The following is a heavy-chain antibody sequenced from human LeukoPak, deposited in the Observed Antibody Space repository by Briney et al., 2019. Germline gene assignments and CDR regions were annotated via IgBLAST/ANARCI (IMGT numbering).Heavy chain of an antibody. CDR3: AKVSYSYGLKKTDAFDI. V-gene: IGHV3-23*01. J-gene: IGHJ3*02. D-gene: IGHD5-18*01. Sequence: PGGSLRLSCAASGFTFSSYAMSWVRQAPGKGLEWVSAISGSGGSTYYADSVKARFTISRDNSKNTLYLQMNSLRAEDTAVYYCAKVSYSYGLKKTDAFDIWGQGTMVTVSS. CDR1: GFTFSSYA. CDR2: ISGSGGST.